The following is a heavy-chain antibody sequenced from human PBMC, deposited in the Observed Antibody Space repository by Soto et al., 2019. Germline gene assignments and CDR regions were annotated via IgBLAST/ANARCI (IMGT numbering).Heavy chain of an antibody. J-gene: IGHJ6*02. Sequence: SETLSLTCFVSGESFSGYYWSWIRQTPGMGLEWIGEVDHRGSTTYNPSLKNRASISIDSSKNLFSLELTSVTAADTALYFCARYEYGNSLYGVDVWGQGTRVTVSS. D-gene: IGHD1-7*01. CDR1: GESFSGYY. V-gene: IGHV4-34*01. CDR3: ARYEYGNSLYGVDV. CDR2: VDHRGST.